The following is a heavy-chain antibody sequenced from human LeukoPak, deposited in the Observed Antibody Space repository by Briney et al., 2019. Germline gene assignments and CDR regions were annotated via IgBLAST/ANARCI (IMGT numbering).Heavy chain of an antibody. Sequence: MSSETPSLTCTVSGGSISSYYWSWIRQPPGKGLEWIGYIYYSGSTNYNPSLKSRVTISVDTSKNQFSLKLSSVTAADTAVYYCARGYNSAFDYWGQGTLVTVSS. D-gene: IGHD6-19*01. J-gene: IGHJ4*02. CDR2: IYYSGST. CDR3: ARGYNSAFDY. V-gene: IGHV4-59*01. CDR1: GGSISSYY.